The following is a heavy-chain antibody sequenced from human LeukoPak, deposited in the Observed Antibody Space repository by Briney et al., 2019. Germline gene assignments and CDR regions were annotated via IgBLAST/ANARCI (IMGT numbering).Heavy chain of an antibody. J-gene: IGHJ5*02. Sequence: SQTLSHTCTVSGGSISSGGYYWSWIRQHPGKGLEWIGYIYYSGSTYYNPSLKSRVTISVDTSKNQFSLKLSSVTAADTAVYYCARGAFFGVVIMGNNWLDPWGQGTLVAVSS. D-gene: IGHD3-3*01. CDR2: IYYSGST. CDR1: GGSISSGGYY. V-gene: IGHV4-31*03. CDR3: ARGAFFGVVIMGNNWLDP.